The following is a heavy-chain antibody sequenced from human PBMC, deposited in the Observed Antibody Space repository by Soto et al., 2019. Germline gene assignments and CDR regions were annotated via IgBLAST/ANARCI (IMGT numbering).Heavy chain of an antibody. CDR3: AAYRDSSGLRRYDY. Sequence: EVQLEESGGGLIKPGESLTLSCAASDFILSDAWTKWVRQAPGKGLEWVGRIKSKAHGGTTDYAAPLKGRFTIFRDDSKNTLYPQMNRLQTEETAMYYFAAYRDSSGLRRYDYWGQGALVTVSS. D-gene: IGHD3-22*01. CDR1: DFILSDAW. CDR2: IKSKAHGGTT. J-gene: IGHJ4*01. V-gene: IGHV3-15*07.